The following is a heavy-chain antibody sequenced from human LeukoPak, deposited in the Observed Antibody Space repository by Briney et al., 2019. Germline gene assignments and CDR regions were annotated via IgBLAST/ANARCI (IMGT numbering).Heavy chain of an antibody. CDR3: AKSARPLNYYYYGMDV. J-gene: IGHJ6*02. CDR1: GITFDDYA. V-gene: IGHV3-9*01. Sequence: GGSLRLSCAASGITFDDYAMHWVRQAPGKGLEWVSGISWNSGSIGYADSVKGRFTISRDNAKNSLYLQMNSLRAEDTALYYCAKSARPLNYYYYGMDVWGQGTTVTVSS. D-gene: IGHD6-25*01. CDR2: ISWNSGSI.